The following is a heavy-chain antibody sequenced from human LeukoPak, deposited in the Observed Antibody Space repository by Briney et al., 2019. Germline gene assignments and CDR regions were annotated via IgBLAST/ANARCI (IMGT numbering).Heavy chain of an antibody. V-gene: IGHV4-59*01. CDR1: GGSISSYY. CDR2: IYYSGST. CDR3: ARGPYDFWGGYLYYYYGMDV. D-gene: IGHD3-3*01. Sequence: SETLSLTCTVSGGSISSYYWSWIRQPPGKGLEWIGYIYYSGSTNYNPSLKSRVTISVDTSKNQFSLKLSSVTAADTAVYYCARGPYDFWGGYLYYYYGMDVWGQGTTVTVSS. J-gene: IGHJ6*02.